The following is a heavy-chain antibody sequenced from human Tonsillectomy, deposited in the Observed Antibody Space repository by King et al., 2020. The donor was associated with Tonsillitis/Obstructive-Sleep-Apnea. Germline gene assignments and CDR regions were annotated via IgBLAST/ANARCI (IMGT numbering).Heavy chain of an antibody. D-gene: IGHD2-2*01. CDR2: IFYIGST. Sequence: HVQLQESGPGLVKPSETLSLTCTVSGGSISSYYWSWIRQPPGKGLEWIGYIFYIGSTNYNPSLKSRVTISVDTSKNQFSLKLSSVTAADTAVYYCARDHCSSTSCYGNYYYMDVWGKGTTVTVSS. CDR3: ARDHCSSTSCYGNYYYMDV. J-gene: IGHJ6*03. V-gene: IGHV4-59*01. CDR1: GGSISSYY.